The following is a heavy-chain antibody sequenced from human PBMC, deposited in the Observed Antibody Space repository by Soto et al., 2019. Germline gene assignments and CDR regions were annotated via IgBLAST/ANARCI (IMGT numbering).Heavy chain of an antibody. V-gene: IGHV4-59*01. CDR3: ARMDSSDYYRIDY. J-gene: IGHJ4*02. Sequence: QVQLQESGPGLVKPSETLSLTCTVSGVCLSGDYLTWIRQPPGKGLEWIGYLSYTGNTNYNPSLKSRVTISMDRSKIQFFLELRSVTAADTAVYYCARMDSSDYYRIDYWGQGTPVIVSS. CDR1: GVCLSGDY. CDR2: LSYTGNT. D-gene: IGHD3-22*01.